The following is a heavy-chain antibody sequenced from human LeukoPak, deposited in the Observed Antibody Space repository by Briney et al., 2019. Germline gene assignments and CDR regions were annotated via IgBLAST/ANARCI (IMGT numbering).Heavy chain of an antibody. Sequence: GGSLRLSCAAPGFTVSDSYLSWVRQAPGKGLEWVSVIYSGGSTYYADSVKGRFTISRDNSRNTLYLQMNSLRAEDTAVYYCARGWFYGMDVWGQGTTVSVSS. V-gene: IGHV3-66*01. CDR1: GFTVSDSY. D-gene: IGHD3-10*01. CDR3: ARGWFYGMDV. CDR2: IYSGGST. J-gene: IGHJ6*02.